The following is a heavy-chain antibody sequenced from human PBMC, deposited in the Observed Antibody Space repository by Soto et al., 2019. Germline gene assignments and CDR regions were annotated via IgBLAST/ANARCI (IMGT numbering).Heavy chain of an antibody. D-gene: IGHD6-19*01. J-gene: IGHJ4*02. V-gene: IGHV3-74*01. Sequence: GGSLRLSCAASGFTFRNFWMHWVRQAPGKGLMWVSRINSDGSSTSYADSVKGRLTISRDNTKNTLYLQMSVLTAEDTAVYYCARGPSSGWYGTDYWGQGTLVTVSS. CDR3: ARGPSSGWYGTDY. CDR1: GFTFRNFW. CDR2: INSDGSST.